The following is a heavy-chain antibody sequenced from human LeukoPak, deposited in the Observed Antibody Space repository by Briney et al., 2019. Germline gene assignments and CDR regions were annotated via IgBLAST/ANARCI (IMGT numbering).Heavy chain of an antibody. CDR3: ARRAPYSSSWLPFDY. D-gene: IGHD6-13*01. CDR2: IYPGDSDT. J-gene: IGHJ4*02. CDR1: GYSFSSYW. V-gene: IGHV5-51*01. Sequence: GESLKISCKGSGYSFSSYWIGWVRQMPGKDLEWMGIIYPGDSDTRYSPSCQGQVTISADKSISTAYLQWSSLKASDTAMYYCARRAPYSSSWLPFDYWGQGTLVTVSS.